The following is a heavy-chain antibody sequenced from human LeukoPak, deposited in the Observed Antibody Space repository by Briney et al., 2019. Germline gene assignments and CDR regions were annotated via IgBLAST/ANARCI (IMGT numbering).Heavy chain of an antibody. CDR2: ISAYNGNT. Sequence: ASVKVSCKASGYRFTSYAISWVRQAPAQGLEWIGWISAYNGNTNYAQKLQGRVTMTTDTSTSTAYMELRSLRSDDTAVYYCARGLEWLTRRHTWFDPWGQGTLVTVSS. CDR1: GYRFTSYA. CDR3: ARGLEWLTRRHTWFDP. V-gene: IGHV1-18*01. D-gene: IGHD3-3*01. J-gene: IGHJ5*02.